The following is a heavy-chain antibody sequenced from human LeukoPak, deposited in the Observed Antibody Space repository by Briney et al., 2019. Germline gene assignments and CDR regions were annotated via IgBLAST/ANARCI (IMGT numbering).Heavy chain of an antibody. CDR2: IYHSGST. CDR3: ARGNGSGWYGQRTEGDWFDP. Sequence: SETLSLTCTVSGGSISSGGYYRSWIRQPPGKGLEWIGNIYHSGSTYYNASLKSRVTISRDTSKNQLSLKLTSVTAADTAIYYCARGNGSGWYGQRTEGDWFDPWGQGTLVTVSS. D-gene: IGHD6-19*01. J-gene: IGHJ5*02. V-gene: IGHV4-30-2*01. CDR1: GGSISSGGYY.